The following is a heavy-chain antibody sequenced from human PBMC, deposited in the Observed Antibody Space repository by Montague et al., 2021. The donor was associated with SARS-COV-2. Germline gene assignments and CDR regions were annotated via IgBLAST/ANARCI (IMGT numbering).Heavy chain of an antibody. Sequence: SETLPLTCTVSGGSISSSSYYWGWIRQPPGKGLEWIGSIYYSGXTXYXXXXKXRVTISVDTPKNQFSLKLSSVTAADTAVYYCARVGRQQLVRLSGMDVWGQGTTVTVSS. J-gene: IGHJ6*02. CDR1: GGSISSSSYY. CDR2: IYYSGXT. D-gene: IGHD6-13*01. CDR3: ARVGRQQLVRLSGMDV. V-gene: IGHV4-39*07.